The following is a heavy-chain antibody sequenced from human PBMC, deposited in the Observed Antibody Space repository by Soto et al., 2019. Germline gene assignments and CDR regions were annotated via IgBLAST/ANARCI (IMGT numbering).Heavy chain of an antibody. CDR3: ARWEQPLFDY. J-gene: IGHJ4*02. Sequence: QVQLVESGGGVVQPGRSLRLSCAASGFTVSSYTMHWVRQAPGQGLEWVAVISSDGNHKYYTDSVKGRSTISRDTSTNTLYLQMNSLRAEDTAVYYCARWEQPLFDYWGQGTLVTVSS. V-gene: IGHV3-30-3*01. D-gene: IGHD1-26*01. CDR2: ISSDGNHK. CDR1: GFTVSSYT.